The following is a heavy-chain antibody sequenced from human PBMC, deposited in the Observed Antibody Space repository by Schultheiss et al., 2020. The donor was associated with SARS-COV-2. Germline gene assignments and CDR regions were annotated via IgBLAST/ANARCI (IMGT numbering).Heavy chain of an antibody. CDR2: ISGSGGST. J-gene: IGHJ4*02. V-gene: IGHV3-23*01. D-gene: IGHD4-23*01. CDR3: ASQDIGGNSVGDY. Sequence: GGSLRLSCAASGFTFSSYAMSWVRQAPGKGLEWVSAISGSGGSTYYADSVRGRFTISRDNAKNSLYLQMNSLRIEDTATYYCASQDIGGNSVGDYWGQGTLVTVSS. CDR1: GFTFSSYA.